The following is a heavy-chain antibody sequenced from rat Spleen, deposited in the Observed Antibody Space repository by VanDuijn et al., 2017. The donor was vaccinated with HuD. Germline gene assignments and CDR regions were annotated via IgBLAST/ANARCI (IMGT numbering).Heavy chain of an antibody. J-gene: IGHJ2*01. CDR1: GFTFSNFG. V-gene: IGHV5-29*01. D-gene: IGHD3-6*01. Sequence: EVQLVESGGGLVQPGRSLKLSCAVSGFTFSNFGFVWVRQAPTKGLEWVATISYDGSSTYYRDSVKGRFTISRDNAKSTLYLQMDSLRSEDTAIYYCTKNWDYWGQGVMVTVSS. CDR2: ISYDGSST. CDR3: TKNWDY.